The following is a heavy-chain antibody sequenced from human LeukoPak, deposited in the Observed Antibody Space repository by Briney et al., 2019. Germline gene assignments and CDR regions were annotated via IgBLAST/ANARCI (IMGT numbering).Heavy chain of an antibody. CDR1: GGSISSSSYY. CDR3: ARLARVGSYYFDY. Sequence: SETLSLTCTVSGGSISSSSYYWGWIRQPPGKGLEWIGSIYYSGSTYYNPSPKSRVTISVYTSKNQFSLKLSSVTAADTAVYDCARLARVGSYYFDYWGQGTLVTAYS. J-gene: IGHJ4*02. V-gene: IGHV4-39*01. D-gene: IGHD4-23*01. CDR2: IYYSGST.